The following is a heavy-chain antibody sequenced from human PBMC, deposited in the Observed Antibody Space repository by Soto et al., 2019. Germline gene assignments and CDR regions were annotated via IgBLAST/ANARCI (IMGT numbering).Heavy chain of an antibody. CDR1: GYTFTSYG. Sequence: ASVKVSCKASGYTFTSYGISWVRQAPGQGLEWMGWISAYNGNTKYAQKLQGRVTMTRDTSASTAYMELSSLRSEDTAVYYCARVGAAAGPYYLDYWGQGTLVTVSS. V-gene: IGHV1-18*01. CDR2: ISAYNGNT. J-gene: IGHJ4*02. D-gene: IGHD6-13*01. CDR3: ARVGAAAGPYYLDY.